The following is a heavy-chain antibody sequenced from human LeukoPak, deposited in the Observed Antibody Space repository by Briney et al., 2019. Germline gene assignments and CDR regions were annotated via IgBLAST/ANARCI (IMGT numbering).Heavy chain of an antibody. CDR3: ATGGQADTALRLISEY. CDR2: INFNSGVT. CDR1: GYTFAAYH. D-gene: IGHD5-18*01. Sequence: ASVKVSCKASGYTFAAYHMHWVRQAPGQGLEWMGWINFNSGVTNYAQKFQGRVTMTRDTSVTAAYMELNRLTSDDTAVYYCATGGQADTALRLISEYWGQGTLVTVSS. V-gene: IGHV1-2*02. J-gene: IGHJ4*02.